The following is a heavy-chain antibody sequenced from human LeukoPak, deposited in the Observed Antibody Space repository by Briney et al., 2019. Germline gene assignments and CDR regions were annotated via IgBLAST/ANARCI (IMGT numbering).Heavy chain of an antibody. J-gene: IGHJ3*02. CDR1: GGSISSYY. D-gene: IGHD1-26*01. CDR2: IYYSGST. CDR3: ARGRKWELDAFDI. Sequence: PSETLSLTCTVSGGSISSYYWSWIRQPPGKGLEWIGYIYYSGSTNYNPSLKSRVTISVDTSKNQFSLKLSSVTAADTAVYYCARGRKWELDAFDIWGQGTMVTVSS. V-gene: IGHV4-59*01.